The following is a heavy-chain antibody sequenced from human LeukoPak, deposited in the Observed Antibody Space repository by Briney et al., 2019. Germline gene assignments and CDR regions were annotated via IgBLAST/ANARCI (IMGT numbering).Heavy chain of an antibody. Sequence: SETLSLTCAVYGGSFSGDFWSWIRQSPGKGLEWIGEINHGGSTTYNPSLQSRVTMSVDTSKNQFSLKLSSVTAADTAVYYCARDGAAAGTLGFDYWGQGTLVTVSS. CDR2: INHGGST. J-gene: IGHJ4*02. CDR3: ARDGAAAGTLGFDY. CDR1: GGSFSGDF. D-gene: IGHD6-13*01. V-gene: IGHV4-34*01.